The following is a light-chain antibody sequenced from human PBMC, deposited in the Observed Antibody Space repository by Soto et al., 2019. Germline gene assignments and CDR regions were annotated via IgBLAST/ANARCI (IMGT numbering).Light chain of an antibody. CDR3: CSYAGSSTYV. Sequence: QSALTQPPSASGSPGQSVTISCTGTSSDVGGYDYVSWYQQHPGKAPKLMIYEVSKRPSGVPDRFSGSKSGNTASLTVSGLQAEDEADYYCCSYAGSSTYVFGTGTQVTV. V-gene: IGLV2-8*01. J-gene: IGLJ1*01. CDR1: SSDVGGYDY. CDR2: EVS.